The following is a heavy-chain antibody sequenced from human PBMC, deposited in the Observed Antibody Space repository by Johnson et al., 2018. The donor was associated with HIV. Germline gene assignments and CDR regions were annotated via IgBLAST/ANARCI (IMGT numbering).Heavy chain of an antibody. CDR1: GFTFSDYY. Sequence: QVQLVESGGGVVQPGRSLRLSCAASGFTFSDYYMSWIRQAPGKGLEWVSYISSSGTTIYYADSVKGRFTISRDNAKNSLYLQMNSLRAEDMAVYYCARGDRDGYNLRDDAFDIWGQGTMVTVSS. CDR2: ISSSGTTI. V-gene: IGHV3-11*04. D-gene: IGHD5-24*01. CDR3: ARGDRDGYNLRDDAFDI. J-gene: IGHJ3*02.